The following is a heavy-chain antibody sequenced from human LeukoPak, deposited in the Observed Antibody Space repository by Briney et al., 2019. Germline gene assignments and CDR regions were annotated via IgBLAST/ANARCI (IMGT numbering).Heavy chain of an antibody. J-gene: IGHJ4*02. D-gene: IGHD6-6*01. CDR1: GFTFSTYA. V-gene: IGHV3-23*01. CDR2: INSNGDEI. CDR3: ANWIGSSSRDY. Sequence: PGGSLRLSCAASGFTFSTYAMTWVRQAPGKGLEWVSGINSNGDEIYYADSVRGRFTISRDNSNNALYLQMDSLTTEDTAVYYCANWIGSSSRDYWGQGTLVTVSA.